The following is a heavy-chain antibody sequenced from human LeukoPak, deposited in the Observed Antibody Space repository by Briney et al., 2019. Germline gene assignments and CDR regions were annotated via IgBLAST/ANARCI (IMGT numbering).Heavy chain of an antibody. CDR1: GFSLSDTAVG. Sequence: SGPTLVNPPQILTLTCSFSGFSLSDTAVGVHWIRRPPGKALEWLALVYWNDDNKYSPSLRSRLPVTKDSSKNQVVLTMTNMDPVDTATYYCTHSSGWTTDFWGQGILVTVSS. D-gene: IGHD6-19*01. V-gene: IGHV2-5*01. CDR2: VYWNDDN. CDR3: THSSGWTTDF. J-gene: IGHJ4*02.